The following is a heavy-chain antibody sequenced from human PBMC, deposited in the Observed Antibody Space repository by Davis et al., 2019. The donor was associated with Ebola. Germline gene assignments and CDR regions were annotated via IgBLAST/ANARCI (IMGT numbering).Heavy chain of an antibody. J-gene: IGHJ5*02. CDR2: INAGNGNT. V-gene: IGHV1-3*01. CDR3: ARVGYSNFSYNWFDP. D-gene: IGHD4-11*01. CDR1: GYTFTSYA. Sequence: AASVKVSCKASGYTFTSYAMHWVRQAPGQRLEWMGWINAGNGNTKYSQKFQGRVTITRDTSASTAYMELSSLRSEDTAVYYCARVGYSNFSYNWFDPWGQGTLVTVSS.